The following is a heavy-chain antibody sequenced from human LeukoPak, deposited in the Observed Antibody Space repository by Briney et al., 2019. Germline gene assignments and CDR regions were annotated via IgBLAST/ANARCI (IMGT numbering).Heavy chain of an antibody. V-gene: IGHV3-7*01. CDR3: ATGMVEMATMSFDY. CDR2: IKQDGSDK. CDR1: GFTFSNFW. Sequence: GGSLRLSCAGSGFTFSNFWMSWVRQAPGKGLEWVANIKQDGSDKYYVDSVKGRFTISRDNAKNSLYLQMNSLRAEDTAVYYCATGMVEMATMSFDYWGQGTLVTVSS. J-gene: IGHJ4*02. D-gene: IGHD5-24*01.